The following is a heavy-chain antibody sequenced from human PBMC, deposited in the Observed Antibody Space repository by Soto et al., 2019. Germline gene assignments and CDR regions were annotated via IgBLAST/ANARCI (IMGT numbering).Heavy chain of an antibody. V-gene: IGHV3-30*18. CDR1: GFTFSSYG. CDR3: AKVPRTEILFGVVTSPNYYGMDV. Sequence: QVQLVESGGGVVQPGRSLRLSCAASGFTFSSYGMHWVRQAPGKGLEWVAVISYVGSNKYYADSVKGRFTISRDNSKNTLYLQMNSLRAEDTAVYYCAKVPRTEILFGVVTSPNYYGMDVWGQGTTVTVSS. CDR2: ISYVGSNK. D-gene: IGHD3-3*01. J-gene: IGHJ6*02.